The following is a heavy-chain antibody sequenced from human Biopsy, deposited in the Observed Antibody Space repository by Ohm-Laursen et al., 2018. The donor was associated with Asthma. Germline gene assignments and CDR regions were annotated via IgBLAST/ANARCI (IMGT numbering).Heavy chain of an antibody. V-gene: IGHV4-59*01. CDR2: VHSTGST. CDR1: PGSINDYY. J-gene: IGHJ4*02. D-gene: IGHD6-13*01. Sequence: SQTLSLTCAVSPGSINDYYWNWIRQFPGKGLEWIGYVHSTGSTRFNPFLKSRLTISVDTSVDQVSLKLTSVTAADTAVYYCARATSTWSQSGPHYFDHWGQGTPVTVSP. CDR3: ARATSTWSQSGPHYFDH.